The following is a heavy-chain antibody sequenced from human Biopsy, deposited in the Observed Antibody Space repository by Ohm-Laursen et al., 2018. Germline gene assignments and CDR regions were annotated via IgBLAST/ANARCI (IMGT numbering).Heavy chain of an antibody. CDR2: ISHTGYT. V-gene: IGHV4-59*11. Sequence: SDTLSLTCAVSGGSFTGHYWPWIRQPPGKGLEWIGHISHTGYTSYKSSLKSRVTISLDTSRKHFSLRLTSLAAADTAVYYCARGSDEYGGLYFPHWGQGTLVTVSS. CDR3: ARGSDEYGGLYFPH. CDR1: GGSFTGHY. J-gene: IGHJ1*01. D-gene: IGHD4-23*01.